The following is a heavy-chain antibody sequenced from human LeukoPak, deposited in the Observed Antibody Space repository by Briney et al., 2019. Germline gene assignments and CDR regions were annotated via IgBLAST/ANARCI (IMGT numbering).Heavy chain of an antibody. J-gene: IGHJ5*02. D-gene: IGHD5-18*01. Sequence: ASVKVSCMASGGTFSSYAISWVRQAPGQGLEWMGGIIPIFGTANYAQKFQGRVTITADESTSTAYMELSSLRSEDTAVYYCARRFGYSYSYYNWFDPWGQGTLVTVSS. CDR2: IIPIFGTA. CDR3: ARRFGYSYSYYNWFDP. CDR1: GGTFSSYA. V-gene: IGHV1-69*13.